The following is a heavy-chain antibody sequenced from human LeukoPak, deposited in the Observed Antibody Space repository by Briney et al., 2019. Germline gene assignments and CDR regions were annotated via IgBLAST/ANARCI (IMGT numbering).Heavy chain of an antibody. D-gene: IGHD3-10*01. V-gene: IGHV3-21*01. J-gene: IGHJ4*02. Sequence: GSLRLSFAASGFTFSSYSMNWVRQAPGKGLEWVSSINSSSSYIYYADSVKGRFTISRDNAKNSLYLQMNSLRAEDTAVYYCARGRITMVRGVTDFDYWGQGTLVTVSS. CDR1: GFTFSSYS. CDR3: ARGRITMVRGVTDFDY. CDR2: INSSSSYI.